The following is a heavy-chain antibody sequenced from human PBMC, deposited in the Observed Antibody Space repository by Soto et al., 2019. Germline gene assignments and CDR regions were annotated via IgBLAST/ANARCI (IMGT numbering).Heavy chain of an antibody. CDR1: GFTFSNYD. V-gene: IGHV3-23*01. Sequence: LRLSCAASGFTFSNYDMSWVRQTPGKGLDWVSTISNSGNANYADSVEGRFTISRDNSKNTLYLQMSSLRAEDTAIYYCAKEDDLWTNGQFDLRGQGTPVTVSS. CDR3: AKEDDLWTNGQFDL. D-gene: IGHD3-3*01. CDR2: ISNSGNA. J-gene: IGHJ4*03.